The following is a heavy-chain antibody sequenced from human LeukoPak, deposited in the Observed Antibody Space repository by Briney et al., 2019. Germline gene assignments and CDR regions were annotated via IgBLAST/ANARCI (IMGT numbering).Heavy chain of an antibody. Sequence: PSETLSLTCTVSGGSISSYYWSWIRQPPGKGLEWIGYISYSGSTNYNPSLKSRVTISVDMSKNQFSLKLSSVTAADTAVYYCARITFVVEGYGMDVWGQGTTVTVSS. V-gene: IGHV4-59*08. CDR3: ARITFVVEGYGMDV. J-gene: IGHJ6*02. CDR2: ISYSGST. D-gene: IGHD2-21*01. CDR1: GGSISSYY.